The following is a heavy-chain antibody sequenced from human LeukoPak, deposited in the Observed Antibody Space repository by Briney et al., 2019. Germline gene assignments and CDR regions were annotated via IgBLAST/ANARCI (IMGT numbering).Heavy chain of an antibody. Sequence: ASVKVSCKASGYTFTSYDINWVRQATGQGLEWMGWMNPNSGNTGYAQKFQGRVTMTRNTSISTAYMELSSRRSEDTAVYYCAGGRSYYDFWSGYRQYYYYYMDVWGKGTTVTVSS. CDR3: AGGRSYYDFWSGYRQYYYYYMDV. CDR2: MNPNSGNT. CDR1: GYTFTSYD. V-gene: IGHV1-8*01. D-gene: IGHD3-3*01. J-gene: IGHJ6*03.